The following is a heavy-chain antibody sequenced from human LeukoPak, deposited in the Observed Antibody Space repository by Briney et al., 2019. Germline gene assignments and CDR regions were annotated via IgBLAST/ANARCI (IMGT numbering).Heavy chain of an antibody. CDR2: ISSTSSWI. CDR3: ARGYIDSAGYSPRSAFDI. Sequence: GGSLRLSCEGSGFSFSSYSMNWVRQAPGKGLEWVSSISSTSSWIFYADSVKGRFAISRDNAKNSLFLQMSSLRGDDTAIYYCARGYIDSAGYSPRSAFDIWGQGALVTVSS. V-gene: IGHV3-21*01. CDR1: GFSFSSYS. D-gene: IGHD3-22*01. J-gene: IGHJ4*02.